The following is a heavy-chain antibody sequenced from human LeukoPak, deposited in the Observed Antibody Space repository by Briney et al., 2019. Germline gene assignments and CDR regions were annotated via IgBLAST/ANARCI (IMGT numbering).Heavy chain of an antibody. V-gene: IGHV4-59*01. CDR1: GGSISAYY. J-gene: IGHJ3*01. D-gene: IGHD1-7*01. Sequence: SETLSLTCTVSGGSISAYYWSWIRQPPGKGLEWIGYIYYSGSTNYNPSLKSRVTISVDTSKNQFSLKLSSVTAADTAVYYCARVPGGGTAANWGQGTMVTVSS. CDR2: IYYSGST. CDR3: ARVPGGGTAAN.